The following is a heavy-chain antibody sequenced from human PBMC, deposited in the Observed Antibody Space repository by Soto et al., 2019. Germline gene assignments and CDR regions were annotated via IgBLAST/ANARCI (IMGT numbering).Heavy chain of an antibody. CDR1: GFSFSSYA. CDR2: ISGSFVST. CDR3: ASRSATVLGLTY. J-gene: IGHJ4*02. D-gene: IGHD4-17*01. V-gene: IGHV3-23*01. Sequence: PGGSLRLSCVASGFSFSSYALNWVRQAPGKGLEWVSPISGSFVSTYYADSVQGRFTVSRDNSKNTLYLQMNSLRAEDTAVYYCASRSATVLGLTYWGPGTQVTVSS.